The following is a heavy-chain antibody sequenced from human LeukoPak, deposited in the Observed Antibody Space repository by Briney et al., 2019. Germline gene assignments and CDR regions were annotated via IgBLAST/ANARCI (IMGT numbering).Heavy chain of an antibody. Sequence: ASVKVSCKASGYTFTRYDINWVRQAPGQGLEWLGWMNPNNGNTGYAQKFQGRVTMTRSTSIDTAYMELNTLTSDDTAVYCARGFYYYGLDVWGQGTTVTVSS. CDR1: GYTFTRYD. CDR3: ARGFYYYGLDV. J-gene: IGHJ6*02. V-gene: IGHV1-8*01. CDR2: MNPNNGNT.